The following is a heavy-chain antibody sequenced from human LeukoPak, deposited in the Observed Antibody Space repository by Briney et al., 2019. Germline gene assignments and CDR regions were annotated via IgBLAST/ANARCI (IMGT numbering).Heavy chain of an antibody. CDR1: GFTFSSYA. V-gene: IGHV3-23*01. Sequence: PGGSLRLSCVASGFTFSSYAMSWVHQAPGKGLEWVSAISDSGSNTYHADSVKGRFTISRDTSKNTLYLQMNSLRAEDTAVYYCARVRDDYNSGDFDYWGQGTLVTVSS. J-gene: IGHJ4*02. CDR2: ISDSGSNT. CDR3: ARVRDDYNSGDFDY. D-gene: IGHD5-24*01.